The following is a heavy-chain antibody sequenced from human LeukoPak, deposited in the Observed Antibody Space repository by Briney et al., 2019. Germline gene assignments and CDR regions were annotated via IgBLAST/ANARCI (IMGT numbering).Heavy chain of an antibody. J-gene: IGHJ2*01. CDR1: GGSFSIYY. Sequence: PSQTLSLTCTVSGGSFSIYYWSWIRQPPGKGLEWIGYIYYSGSTNYNPSLKSRVTMLVDTSKNQFSLKLSSVTAADTVVYYCARGGFSGGILRYFDLWGRGTLVTVSS. CDR3: ARGGFSGGILRYFDL. CDR2: IYYSGST. D-gene: IGHD2-15*01. V-gene: IGHV4-59*12.